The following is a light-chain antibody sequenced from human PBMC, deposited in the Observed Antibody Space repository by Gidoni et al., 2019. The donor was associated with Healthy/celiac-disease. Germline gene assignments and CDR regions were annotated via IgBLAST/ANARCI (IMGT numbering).Light chain of an antibody. Sequence: DIQMIQSPSSLSASVGDRVTITRRASQSISSYVNWYQQTPGKAPKLLNYAASSLQSGVPSRCSGSGSGTDFTLTISSLQPEDFATYYCQQSYSTLWTFGQGTKVEIK. V-gene: IGKV1-39*01. CDR2: AAS. CDR1: QSISSY. CDR3: QQSYSTLWT. J-gene: IGKJ1*01.